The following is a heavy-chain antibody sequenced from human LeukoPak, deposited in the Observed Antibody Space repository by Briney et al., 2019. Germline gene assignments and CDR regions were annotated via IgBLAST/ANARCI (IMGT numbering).Heavy chain of an antibody. J-gene: IGHJ4*02. CDR1: GFTFSSYE. D-gene: IGHD4-23*01. Sequence: PGGSLRLSCAASGFTFSSYEMHWVRQAPGKGLEWVSYISSSGSTIYCADSVKGRFTISRDNAKNSLYLQMNSLRAEDTAVYYCARDYGGSSPFDYWGQGTLVTVSS. CDR3: ARDYGGSSPFDY. CDR2: ISSSGSTI. V-gene: IGHV3-48*03.